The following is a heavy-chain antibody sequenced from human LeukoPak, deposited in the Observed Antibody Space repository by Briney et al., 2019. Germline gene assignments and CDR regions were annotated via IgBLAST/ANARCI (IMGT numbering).Heavy chain of an antibody. J-gene: IGHJ3*02. CDR3: ARLMWSSSDAFDI. CDR2: IYYSGST. Sequence: SETLSLTCTVSGGSISSYYWSWIRQPPGKGLEWIRYIYYSGSTNYNPSLKSRVTISVDTSKNQFSLKLSSVTAADTAVYYCARLMWSSSDAFDIWGQGTMVTVSS. CDR1: GGSISSYY. D-gene: IGHD1-26*01. V-gene: IGHV4-59*08.